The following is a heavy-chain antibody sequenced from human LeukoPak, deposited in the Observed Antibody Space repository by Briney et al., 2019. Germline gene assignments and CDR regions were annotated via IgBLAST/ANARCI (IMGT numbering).Heavy chain of an antibody. J-gene: IGHJ4*02. D-gene: IGHD3-22*01. CDR3: AKDGLYYDGSEHVYYFNS. V-gene: IGHV3-23*01. Sequence: GGSLRLSCAASGFTFSRSAMTWVRQGPGTGLEFVASIIYSGGATYYADSVKGRFTISRDNSKNTLYLQMNSLRAEDTALYYCAKDGLYYDGSEHVYYFNSWGQGTLVTVSS. CDR2: IIYSGGAT. CDR1: GFTFSRSA.